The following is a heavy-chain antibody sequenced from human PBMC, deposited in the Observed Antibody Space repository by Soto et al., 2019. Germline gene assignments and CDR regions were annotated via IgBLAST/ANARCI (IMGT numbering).Heavy chain of an antibody. D-gene: IGHD3-10*01. CDR2: ISSSSSTI. CDR1: GFTFSSYS. J-gene: IGHJ5*02. V-gene: IGHV3-48*01. CDR3: ARDRKGRITMVRGVILNWFDP. Sequence: GGSLRLSCAASGFTFSSYSMNWVRQAPGKGLEWVSYISSSSSTIYYADSVKGRFTISRDNAKNSLYLQMNSLRAEDTAVYYCARDRKGRITMVRGVILNWFDPWGQGTLVTSPQ.